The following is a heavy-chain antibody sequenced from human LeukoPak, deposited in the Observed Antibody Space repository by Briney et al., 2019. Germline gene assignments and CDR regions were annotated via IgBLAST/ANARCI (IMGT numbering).Heavy chain of an antibody. Sequence: PGGSLRLSCVASGFTYSHYGMNWVRQAPGKGLEWVSGITSDSRGIYYADSVKGRFTISRDNSKNTLYLQMNSLRAEDTAVYYCAKVLIWTCGSGNYYKGAFDIWGQGTMVTVFS. V-gene: IGHV3-23*01. J-gene: IGHJ3*02. CDR2: ITSDSRGI. D-gene: IGHD3-10*01. CDR1: GFTYSHYG. CDR3: AKVLIWTCGSGNYYKGAFDI.